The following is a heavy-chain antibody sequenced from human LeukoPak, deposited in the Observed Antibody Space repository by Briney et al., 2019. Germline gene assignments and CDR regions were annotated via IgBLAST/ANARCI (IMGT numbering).Heavy chain of an antibody. CDR2: IYYSGST. Sequence: PSETLSLTCTVSGGSISSSSYYWGWIRQPPGKGLEWIGSIYYSGSTYYNPSLKSRVTISVDTSKNQFSLKLSSVTAADTAVYYCARQSNSEDGHFDYWGQGTLVTVSS. J-gene: IGHJ4*02. CDR3: ARQSNSEDGHFDY. V-gene: IGHV4-39*01. D-gene: IGHD2/OR15-2a*01. CDR1: GGSISSSSYY.